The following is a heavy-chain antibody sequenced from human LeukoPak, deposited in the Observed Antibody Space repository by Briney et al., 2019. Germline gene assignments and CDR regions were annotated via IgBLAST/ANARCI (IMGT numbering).Heavy chain of an antibody. Sequence: SVKVSCKASGYTFTSYGISWVRQAPGQGLEWMGGIIPSFGTANYAQKFQGRVTITADESTSTAYMELSSLRSDDTAVYYCATLGDVLRLFPLISLDGMDVWGQGTTVTVSS. D-gene: IGHD3-3*01. CDR3: ATLGDVLRLFPLISLDGMDV. CDR2: IIPSFGTA. CDR1: GYTFTSYG. V-gene: IGHV1-69*13. J-gene: IGHJ6*02.